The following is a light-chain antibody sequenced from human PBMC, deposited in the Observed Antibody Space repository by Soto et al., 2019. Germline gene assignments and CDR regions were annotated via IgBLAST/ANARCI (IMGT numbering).Light chain of an antibody. CDR2: GAS. Sequence: EIVLTQSPGTLSLSPGERATLSCRASQSVSNSYIAWYQQKPGQAPRLLIYGASSRATGIPDRFSGSGSGTDFLLTTSRLEPEDFEVYYCQKYGSSPWTFGQGTKVEIK. V-gene: IGKV3-20*01. J-gene: IGKJ1*01. CDR3: QKYGSSPWT. CDR1: QSVSNSY.